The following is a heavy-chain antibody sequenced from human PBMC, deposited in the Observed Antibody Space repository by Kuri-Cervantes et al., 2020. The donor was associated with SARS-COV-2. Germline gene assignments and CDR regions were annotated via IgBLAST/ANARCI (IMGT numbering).Heavy chain of an antibody. Sequence: SVKVSCKASGGTLNTYSFSWVRQAPGQGLEWMGGIMPIFGTADYAQKFQDRVTITADKSTSTAYMELSSLRSEDTAVYYCARDNVEGYYDSSGYSIWGQGTLVTVSS. J-gene: IGHJ4*02. CDR2: IMPIFGTA. CDR3: ARDNVEGYYDSSGYSI. V-gene: IGHV1-69*06. D-gene: IGHD3-22*01. CDR1: GGTLNTYS.